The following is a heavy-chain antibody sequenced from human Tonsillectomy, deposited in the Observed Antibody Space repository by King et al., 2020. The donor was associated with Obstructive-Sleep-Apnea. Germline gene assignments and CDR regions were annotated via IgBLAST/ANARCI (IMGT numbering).Heavy chain of an antibody. CDR2: IYYSGST. CDR3: ARTYYDFWSGSYGMDV. Sequence: VQLQESGPGLVKPSETLSLTCTVSGGSISSYYWSWIRQPPGKGLEWIGYIYYSGSTNYNPSLKSRVTISVATSKNQFSLKLSSVTAADTAVYYCARTYYDFWSGSYGMDVWGQGTTVTVSS. D-gene: IGHD3-3*01. J-gene: IGHJ6*02. V-gene: IGHV4-59*01. CDR1: GGSISSYY.